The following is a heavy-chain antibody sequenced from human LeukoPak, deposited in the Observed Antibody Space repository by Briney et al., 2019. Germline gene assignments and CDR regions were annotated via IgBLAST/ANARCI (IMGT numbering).Heavy chain of an antibody. D-gene: IGHD3-22*01. CDR3: ASQRWYESSGWEYGMGV. CDR2: IYYSGST. CDR1: GGSISSNY. Sequence: SETLSLTCTVSGGSISSNYWSWIRQPPGKGLEWIGYIYYSGSTNYNPSLKSRLTISVDTSKKQFSLNLRSVTAADTAVYYCASQRWYESSGWEYGMGVWGQGTTVTVSS. J-gene: IGHJ6*02. V-gene: IGHV4-59*12.